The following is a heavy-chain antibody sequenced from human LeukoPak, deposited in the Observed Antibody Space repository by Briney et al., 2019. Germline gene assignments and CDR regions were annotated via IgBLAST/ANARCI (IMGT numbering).Heavy chain of an antibody. CDR3: ARDGFWSGYTHYGMDV. J-gene: IGHJ6*02. V-gene: IGHV3-21*01. D-gene: IGHD3-3*01. CDR2: ISSSSSYI. Sequence: GGSLRLSCAASGFTFGSYSMNWVRQAPGKGLEWVSSISSSSSYIYYADSVKGRFTISRDNAKNSLYLQMNSLRAEDTAVYYCARDGFWSGYTHYGMDVWGQGTTVTVSS. CDR1: GFTFGSYS.